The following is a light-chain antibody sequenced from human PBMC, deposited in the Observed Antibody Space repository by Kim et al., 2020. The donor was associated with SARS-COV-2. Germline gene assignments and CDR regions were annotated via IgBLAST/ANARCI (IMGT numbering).Light chain of an antibody. CDR3: NSRDSNDNVV. CDR1: SLRSYY. CDR2: GKN. V-gene: IGLV3-19*01. J-gene: IGLJ2*01. Sequence: VALGQTVRIRCQGDSLRSYYATWYQQKPGQAPIVVIYGKNNRPSGIPDRFSDSSSGNTASLTITGTQAGDEADYYCNSRDSNDNVVFGGGTQLTVL.